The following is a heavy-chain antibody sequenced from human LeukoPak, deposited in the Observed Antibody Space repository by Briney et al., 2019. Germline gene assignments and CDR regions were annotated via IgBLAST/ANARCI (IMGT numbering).Heavy chain of an antibody. CDR3: ARDQAAAGLYFDY. CDR1: GFTFSNSW. Sequence: GGSLRLSCAASGFTFSNSWMHWVRQAPGKGLVWVSRINSDGKTTTYADSVKGRFTISRDNAKNTLYLQMNSLSAEDTAVYYCARDQAAAGLYFDYWGQGTLVTVSS. CDR2: INSDGKTT. J-gene: IGHJ4*02. D-gene: IGHD6-13*01. V-gene: IGHV3-74*01.